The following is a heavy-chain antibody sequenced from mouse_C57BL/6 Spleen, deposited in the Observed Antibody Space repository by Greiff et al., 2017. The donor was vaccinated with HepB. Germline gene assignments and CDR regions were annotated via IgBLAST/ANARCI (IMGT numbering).Heavy chain of an antibody. CDR2: INPNYGTT. V-gene: IGHV1-39*01. J-gene: IGHJ2*01. Sequence: EVKLQESGPELVKPGASVKISCKASGYSFTDYNMNWVKQSNGKSLEWIGVINPNYGTTSYNQKFKGKATLTVDQSSSTAYMQLNSLTSEDSAVYYCARCSYGSSLWYFDYWGQGTTLTVSS. CDR3: ARCSYGSSLWYFDY. CDR1: GYSFTDYN. D-gene: IGHD1-1*01.